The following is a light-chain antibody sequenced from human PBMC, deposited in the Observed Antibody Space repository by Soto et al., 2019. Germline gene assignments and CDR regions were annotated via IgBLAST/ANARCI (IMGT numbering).Light chain of an antibody. V-gene: IGLV1-44*01. CDR2: NNN. CDR1: SSNIGSNP. J-gene: IGLJ2*01. Sequence: QSVLTQPPSASGTPGQRVTISCSGSSSNIGSNPVHWYQQFPGTAPKLLIHNNNQRPSGVPARFSGSKSGTSASLAISGLQSEDEADYYCAAWEDSLNGVLFGGGTKLTVL. CDR3: AAWEDSLNGVL.